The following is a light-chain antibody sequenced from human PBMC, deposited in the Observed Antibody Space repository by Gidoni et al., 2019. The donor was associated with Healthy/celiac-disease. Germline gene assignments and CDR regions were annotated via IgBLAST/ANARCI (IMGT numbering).Light chain of an antibody. Sequence: DIQMTQSPSSLSASVGDRVTITCRASQGISNYLAWYQQKPGKVPKLLIYAASTLQSGVPSRFSGSGSGTDFTLTISSLQPADVATYYCQKYNSALWTFGQGTKVEIK. CDR2: AAS. CDR1: QGISNY. CDR3: QKYNSALWT. J-gene: IGKJ1*01. V-gene: IGKV1-27*01.